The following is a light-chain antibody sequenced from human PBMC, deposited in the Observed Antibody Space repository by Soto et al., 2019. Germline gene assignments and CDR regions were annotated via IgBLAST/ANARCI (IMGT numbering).Light chain of an antibody. CDR2: EVT. J-gene: IGLJ2*01. V-gene: IGLV2-8*01. CDR1: SSDVGVHNF. Sequence: QSALTQPPSASGSLGQSVTISCTGTSSDVGVHNFVSWYQQSPGKAPKLLIYEVTKRPAGVPDRFSGSKSGNTASLTVSGLQAEDEADYYCCTDTGREFYILGGGTKLTVL. CDR3: CTDTGREFYI.